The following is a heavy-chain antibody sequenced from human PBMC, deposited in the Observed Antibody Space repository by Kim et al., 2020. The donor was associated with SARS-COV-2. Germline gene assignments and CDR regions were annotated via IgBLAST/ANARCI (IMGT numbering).Heavy chain of an antibody. V-gene: IGHV2-70*01. CDR3: ARILEFPHSYNYWFYGMDV. J-gene: IGHJ6*02. CDR1: GFSLSTSGMC. Sequence: SGPTLVNPTQTLTLTCTFSGFSLSTSGMCVSWIRQPPGKALEWLALIDWDDDKYYSTSLKTRLTISKDTSKNQVVLTMTNMDPVDTATYYCARILEFPHSYNYWFYGMDVWGQGTTVTVSS. D-gene: IGHD1-1*01. CDR2: IDWDDDK.